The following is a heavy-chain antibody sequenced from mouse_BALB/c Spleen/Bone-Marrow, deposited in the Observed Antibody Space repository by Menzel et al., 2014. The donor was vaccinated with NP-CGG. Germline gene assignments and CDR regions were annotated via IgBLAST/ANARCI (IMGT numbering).Heavy chain of an antibody. CDR3: ARRGEYYGAMDY. V-gene: IGHV1S81*02. CDR1: GYTFNNYW. Sequence: QVQLQQPGAELVKPGASVKLSCRASGYTFNNYWMHWVKQRPGQGLEWIGEINPTNGRSNYNEKFKRKATLTVDKSSSAAYMQLSSLTSEDSAVYYLARRGEYYGAMDYWGQGTSVTVSS. D-gene: IGHD1-1*01. J-gene: IGHJ4*01. CDR2: INPTNGRS.